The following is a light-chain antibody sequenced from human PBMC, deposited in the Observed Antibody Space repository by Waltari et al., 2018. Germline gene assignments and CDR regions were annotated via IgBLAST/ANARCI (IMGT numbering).Light chain of an antibody. CDR3: QERGRT. CDR2: GAS. V-gene: IGKV3-15*01. J-gene: IGKJ1*01. CDR1: QSLSSH. Sequence: IVMTQSPATLSVSPGEGATPSCKASQSLSSHLAWYQQKPGQLPRLLIYGASTRATGIPARFSGSGSGTEFTLTISSLQAEDFAVYYCQERGRTFGQGTKVEIK.